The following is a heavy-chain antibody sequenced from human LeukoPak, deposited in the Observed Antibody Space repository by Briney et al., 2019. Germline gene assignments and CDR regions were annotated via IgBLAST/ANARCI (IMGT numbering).Heavy chain of an antibody. Sequence: GGSLRLSCAASGFTFSSYAMSWVRQAPGKGLEWVSAISGSGGSTYYADSVKGRFTISRDNSKNTLYLQMSSLRAEDTAVYYCAKDLRIAVAGVNWFDPWGQGTLVTVSS. V-gene: IGHV3-23*01. CDR1: GFTFSSYA. CDR3: AKDLRIAVAGVNWFDP. D-gene: IGHD6-19*01. J-gene: IGHJ5*02. CDR2: ISGSGGST.